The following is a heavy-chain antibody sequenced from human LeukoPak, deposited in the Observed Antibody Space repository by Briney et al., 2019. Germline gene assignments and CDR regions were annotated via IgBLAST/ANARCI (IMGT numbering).Heavy chain of an antibody. V-gene: IGHV3-49*03. CDR2: IRSKAYGETA. D-gene: IGHD1-1*01. CDR3: TRDRGAYNLYDY. J-gene: IGHJ4*02. CDR1: GFTFGDYA. Sequence: GGSLRLFCTASGFTFGDYAMSWIRQAPGKGLEWIGFIRSKAYGETADYAASVKGRFTISRDDSKAIAYLQMNSLKTEDTAVYHCTRDRGAYNLYDYWGQGTLVTVSS.